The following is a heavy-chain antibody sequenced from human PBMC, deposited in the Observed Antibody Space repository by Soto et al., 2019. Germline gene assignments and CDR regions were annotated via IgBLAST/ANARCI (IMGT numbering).Heavy chain of an antibody. J-gene: IGHJ3*02. V-gene: IGHV3-9*01. D-gene: IGHD6-13*01. CDR3: AKDMDDGVRIAADAFDI. CDR2: ISWNSGSI. CDR1: GFTVDDYA. Sequence: EVQLVESGGGLVQPGRSLRLSCAASGFTVDDYAMHWVRQAPGKGLEWVSGISWNSGSIGYADSVKGRFTISRDNAKNSLYLQMNSLRAEDTALYYCAKDMDDGVRIAADAFDIWGQGTMVTVSS.